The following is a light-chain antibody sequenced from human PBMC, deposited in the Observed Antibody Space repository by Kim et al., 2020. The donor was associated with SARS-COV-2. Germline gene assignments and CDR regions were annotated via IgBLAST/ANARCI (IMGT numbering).Light chain of an antibody. CDR2: AAS. CDR1: QSISNH. Sequence: SSLSASVGDRVTITCRASQSISNHLNWFQQKPGKAPNLLIYAASSLQSGVPSRFSGSGSGTDFTLTISSLQPEDFATYYCQESFRTFGQGTKLEI. CDR3: QESFRT. J-gene: IGKJ2*01. V-gene: IGKV1-39*01.